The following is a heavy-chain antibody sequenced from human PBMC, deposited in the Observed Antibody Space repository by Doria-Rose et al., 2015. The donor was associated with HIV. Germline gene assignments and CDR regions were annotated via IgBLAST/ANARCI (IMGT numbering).Heavy chain of an antibody. V-gene: IGHV4-34*01. Sequence: GGTNYNPSLKSRVTMSVDTSKNQFSLRLSSVTAADTAVYYCARGLITIFGVVITGEREYNWFDPWGQGTLVTVSS. CDR2: GGT. J-gene: IGHJ5*02. CDR3: ARGLITIFGVVITGEREYNWFDP. D-gene: IGHD3-3*01.